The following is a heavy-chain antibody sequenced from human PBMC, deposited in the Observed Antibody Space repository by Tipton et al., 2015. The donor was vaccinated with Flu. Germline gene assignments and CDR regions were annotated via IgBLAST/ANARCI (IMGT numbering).Heavy chain of an antibody. D-gene: IGHD6-13*01. V-gene: IGHV3-30*02. CDR2: IRFDGSNT. CDR1: GFTFSTYG. CDR3: ATLPYSSSRYFDF. Sequence: GSLRLSCTASGFTFSTYGMHWVRQAPGKGLEWVSFIRFDGSNTYYADSVKGRFTISRDNSKNTLYLQMNSLRADDTAVYYCATLPYSSSRYFDFWGRGTLVTVSS. J-gene: IGHJ2*01.